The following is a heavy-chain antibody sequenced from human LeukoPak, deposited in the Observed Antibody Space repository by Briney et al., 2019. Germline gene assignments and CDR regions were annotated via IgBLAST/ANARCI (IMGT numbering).Heavy chain of an antibody. V-gene: IGHV4-61*08. CDR1: GGSISSGGYY. D-gene: IGHD1-14*01. CDR2: IYHSGST. J-gene: IGHJ5*02. Sequence: SQTLSHTCTVSGGSISSGGYYWSWIRQHPGKGLEWIGYIYHSGSTNYNPSLKSRVTISVDTSKNQFSLKLRSVTAADTAVYYCARDRYGNNWFDPWGQGTLVTVSS. CDR3: ARDRYGNNWFDP.